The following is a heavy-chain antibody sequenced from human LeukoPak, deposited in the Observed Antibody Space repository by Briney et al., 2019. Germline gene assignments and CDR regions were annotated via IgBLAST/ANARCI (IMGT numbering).Heavy chain of an antibody. J-gene: IGHJ4*02. CDR2: ISSSSSTI. V-gene: IGHV3-48*01. Sequence: GGSLRLSCAASGFAFSSYSMNWVRQAPGKGLEWVSYISSSSSTIYYADSVKGRFTISRDNAKNSLYLQMNSLRAEDTAVYYCARAHYAYCGGDCYAFGYWGQGTLVTVSS. CDR1: GFAFSSYS. CDR3: ARAHYAYCGGDCYAFGY. D-gene: IGHD2-21*01.